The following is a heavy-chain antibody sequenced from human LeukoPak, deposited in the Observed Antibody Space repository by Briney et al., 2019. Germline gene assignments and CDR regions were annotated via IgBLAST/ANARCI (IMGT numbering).Heavy chain of an antibody. J-gene: IGHJ5*02. CDR2: IYYNGNT. D-gene: IGHD1-26*01. CDR3: AREPLRAESRWFDP. Sequence: SETLSLTCSVPGGSVSSGGYYWSWVRQPPGKGLEWIGYIYYNGNTNYNPSLKSRVTISVDTSKNQFSLKLSSVTAADTAVYYCAREPLRAESRWFDPWGQGILVTVSS. V-gene: IGHV4-61*08. CDR1: GGSVSSGGYY.